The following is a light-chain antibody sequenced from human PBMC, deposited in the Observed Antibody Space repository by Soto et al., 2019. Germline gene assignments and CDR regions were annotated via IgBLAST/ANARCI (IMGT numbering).Light chain of an antibody. J-gene: IGKJ1*01. CDR2: KAS. CDR3: QHYNSYSEP. Sequence: DIQITQSPSTLSGSVGYRVTITCRASQTISSWLAWYQQKPGKAPKLLIYKASTLKSGVPSRFSGSGSGTELTLTISSLQPDDFATYYCQHYNSYSEPFGQGTKVDI. CDR1: QTISSW. V-gene: IGKV1-5*03.